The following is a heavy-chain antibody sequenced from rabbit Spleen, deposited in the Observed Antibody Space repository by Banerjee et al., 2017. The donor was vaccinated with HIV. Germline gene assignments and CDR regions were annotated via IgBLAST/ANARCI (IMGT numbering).Heavy chain of an antibody. D-gene: IGHD2-1*01. V-gene: IGHV1S45*01. J-gene: IGHJ4*01. CDR2: IYAGSSGST. CDR1: GVSFSSSYW. Sequence: QEQLEESGGGLVKPEGSLTLTCKASGVSFSSSYWICWVRQAPGKGLEWIACIYAGSSGSTYYASWAKGRFTISKTSSTTVTLQMTSLTAADTATYFCARGSAAMTMVITGYYLNLWGPGTLVTVS. CDR3: ARGSAAMTMVITGYYLNL.